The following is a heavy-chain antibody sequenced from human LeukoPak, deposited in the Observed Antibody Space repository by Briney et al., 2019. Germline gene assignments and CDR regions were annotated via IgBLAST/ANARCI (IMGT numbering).Heavy chain of an antibody. Sequence: GGSLRLSCAASGFTFSSHAMSWVRQAPGKGLEWVSAISGSGGSTYYADSVKGRFTISRDNSKNTLYLQMNSLRAEDTAVYYCAKGKDYSSGLPNDAFDIWGQGTMVTVSS. D-gene: IGHD3-22*01. J-gene: IGHJ3*02. CDR3: AKGKDYSSGLPNDAFDI. V-gene: IGHV3-23*01. CDR2: ISGSGGST. CDR1: GFTFSSHA.